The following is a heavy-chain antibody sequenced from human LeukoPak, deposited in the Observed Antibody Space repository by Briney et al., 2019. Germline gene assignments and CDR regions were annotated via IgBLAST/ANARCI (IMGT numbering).Heavy chain of an antibody. J-gene: IGHJ5*02. V-gene: IGHV4-34*01. D-gene: IGHD6-13*01. CDR2: INHSGST. CDR1: GGSFSGYY. CDR3: ARGGRYSSSWYRTRWFDP. Sequence: PSETLSLTCAVYGGSFSGYYWSWIRQPPGKGLEWIGEINHSGSTNYNPSLKSRVTISVDTSKNQFSLKLSSVTAADTAVYYCARGGRYSSSWYRTRWFDPWGQGTLVTVSS.